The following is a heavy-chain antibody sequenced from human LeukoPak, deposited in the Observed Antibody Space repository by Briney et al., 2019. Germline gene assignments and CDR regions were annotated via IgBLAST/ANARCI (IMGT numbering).Heavy chain of an antibody. CDR1: GFTFSSYS. Sequence: GGSLRLSCAASGFTFSSYSMNWVRQAPGKGLEWVSSISSSSSYIYYADSVKGRFTISRDNAKNSLYLQMNSLRVEDTAVYYCARGSFHCSGGSCFDYWGQGTLVTVSS. CDR3: ARGSFHCSGGSCFDY. D-gene: IGHD2-15*01. V-gene: IGHV3-21*01. J-gene: IGHJ4*02. CDR2: ISSSSSYI.